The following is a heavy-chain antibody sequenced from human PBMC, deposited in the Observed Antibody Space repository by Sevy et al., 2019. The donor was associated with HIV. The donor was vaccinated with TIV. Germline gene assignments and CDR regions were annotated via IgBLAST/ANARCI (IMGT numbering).Heavy chain of an antibody. CDR3: ASGEVVPAAIHEYFQH. D-gene: IGHD2-2*02. Sequence: GGSLRLSCAASGFTFSSYGMHWVRQAPGKGLEWVAVIWYDGSNKYYADSVKGRFTISRDNSKNMLYLQMNSLRAEDTAVYYCASGEVVPAAIHEYFQHWGQGTLVTVSS. J-gene: IGHJ1*01. CDR2: IWYDGSNK. V-gene: IGHV3-33*08. CDR1: GFTFSSYG.